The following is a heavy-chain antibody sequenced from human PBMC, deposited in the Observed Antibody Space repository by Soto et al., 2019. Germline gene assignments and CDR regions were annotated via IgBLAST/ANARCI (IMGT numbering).Heavy chain of an antibody. D-gene: IGHD2-15*01. CDR3: ARVSPSIVVVPDYGMDV. J-gene: IGHJ6*02. CDR1: GYTFISHG. V-gene: IGHV1-18*04. Sequence: ASVKVSCKASGYTFISHGISWVRQAPGQGLEWMGWISGKNGNTKYAQEVQGRVTLTTDTSTSTAYMELRSLRSDDTAVYYCARVSPSIVVVPDYGMDVWGQGTTVTVSS. CDR2: ISGKNGNT.